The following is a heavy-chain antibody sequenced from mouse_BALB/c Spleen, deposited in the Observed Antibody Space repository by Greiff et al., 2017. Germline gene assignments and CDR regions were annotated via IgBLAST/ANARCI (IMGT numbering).Heavy chain of an antibody. J-gene: IGHJ1*01. CDR2: ILPGSGST. V-gene: IGHV1-9*01. Sequence: VQLQQSGAELMKPGASVKISCTATGYTFSSYWIEWVKQRPGHGLEWIGEILPGSGSTNYNAKFKGKATFTADTSSNTAYMQLSSLTSEDSAVYYCAETFYYFDVWGAGTTVTVSS. CDR3: AETFYYFDV. CDR1: GYTFSSYW. D-gene: IGHD1-1*01.